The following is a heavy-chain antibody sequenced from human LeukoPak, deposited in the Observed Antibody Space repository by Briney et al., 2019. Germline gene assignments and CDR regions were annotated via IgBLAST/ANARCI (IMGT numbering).Heavy chain of an antibody. V-gene: IGHV1-58*02. CDR1: GFTFTSSA. CDR2: IVVGSGNT. Sequence: GASVKVSCKASGFTFTSSAMQWVRQARGQRLEWIGWIVVGSGNTNYAQKFQERVTITRDMSTSTAYMELSSLRAEDTAVYYCAKIHSGSYYDAFDIWGQGTMVTVSS. CDR3: AKIHSGSYYDAFDI. J-gene: IGHJ3*02. D-gene: IGHD1-26*01.